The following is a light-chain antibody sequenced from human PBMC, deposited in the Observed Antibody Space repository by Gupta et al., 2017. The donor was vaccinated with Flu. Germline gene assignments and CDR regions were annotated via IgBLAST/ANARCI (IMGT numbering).Light chain of an antibody. J-gene: IGKJ2*01. CDR1: QSISGW. CDR3: QQSNTYPYT. CDR2: QAS. V-gene: IGKV1-5*03. Sequence: GESVTITCRATQSISGWLAWYQQKPGKAPKVLIYQASSSASGVPSRFSGSGSGTEFTLTISSLQPDDFATYYCQQSNTYPYTFGQGTNLEIK.